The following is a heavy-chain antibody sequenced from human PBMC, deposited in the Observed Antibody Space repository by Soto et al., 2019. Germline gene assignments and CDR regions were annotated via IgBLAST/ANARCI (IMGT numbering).Heavy chain of an antibody. Sequence: PGGSLRLSCAAPGFTFSTYGMHWVRQAPGKGPEWVAIIWYDGSNKYYADSVKGRFTISRDDSKNTLYLQMNSLRVEDTAVYFCAXDASAYDGGWYPRGFDPWGQGTLVTVSS. D-gene: IGHD6-19*01. CDR1: GFTFSTYG. CDR3: AXDASAYDGGWYPRGFDP. V-gene: IGHV3-33*01. J-gene: IGHJ5*02. CDR2: IWYDGSNK.